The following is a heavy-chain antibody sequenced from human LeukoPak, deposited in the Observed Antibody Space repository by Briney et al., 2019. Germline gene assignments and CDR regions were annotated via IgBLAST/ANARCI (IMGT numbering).Heavy chain of an antibody. Sequence: GASVKVSCKASGYSFIGYYMHWVRQAPGQGLEWMGWINPNSGGTNYAQKFQGRVTMTRDTSISTAYMELSRLRSDDTAVYYCARGVAVAGTESSDYWGQGTLVTVSS. D-gene: IGHD6-19*01. CDR3: ARGVAVAGTESSDY. CDR1: GYSFIGYY. V-gene: IGHV1-2*02. J-gene: IGHJ4*02. CDR2: INPNSGGT.